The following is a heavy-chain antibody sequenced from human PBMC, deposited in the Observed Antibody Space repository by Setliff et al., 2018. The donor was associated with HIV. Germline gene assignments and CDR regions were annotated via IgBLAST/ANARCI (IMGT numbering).Heavy chain of an antibody. V-gene: IGHV3-74*01. CDR2: VNPDETIT. D-gene: IGHD3-3*01. Sequence: GGSLRLSCVASGFTFSSYCMDWFRQAPGKGLEWVSRVNPDETITTYADSVRGRFTISRDNAKNTLYLQMNNLRAEDTALYYCVRDRQLTFDFWGQGTVVTVSS. CDR3: VRDRQLTFDF. J-gene: IGHJ4*02. CDR1: GFTFSSYC.